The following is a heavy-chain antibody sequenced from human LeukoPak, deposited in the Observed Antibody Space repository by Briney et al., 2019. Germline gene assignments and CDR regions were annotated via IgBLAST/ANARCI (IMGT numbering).Heavy chain of an antibody. D-gene: IGHD3-9*01. Sequence: GGSLRLSCAASGFTFSSYSMNWVRQAPGKGLEWVSSISSSSSYIYYADSVKGRFTISRDNAKNSLYLQMNSLRAEDTAVYYCARDGGVLRYFDWIAENYYYYGMDVWGQGTTVTVSS. J-gene: IGHJ6*02. V-gene: IGHV3-21*01. CDR3: ARDGGVLRYFDWIAENYYYYGMDV. CDR2: ISSSSSYI. CDR1: GFTFSSYS.